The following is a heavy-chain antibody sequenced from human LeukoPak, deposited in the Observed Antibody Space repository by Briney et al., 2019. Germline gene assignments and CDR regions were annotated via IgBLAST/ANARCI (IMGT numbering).Heavy chain of an antibody. CDR2: ISGSGGST. CDR3: ASRDPGYCSSTSCYGLLDY. J-gene: IGHJ4*02. V-gene: IGHV3-23*01. D-gene: IGHD2-2*01. Sequence: GGSLRLSCAASGFTFSSYAMSWVRQAPGKGLEWVSAISGSGGSTYYADSVKGRFTISRDNSENTLYLQMNSLRAEDTAVYYCASRDPGYCSSTSCYGLLDYWGQGTLVTVSS. CDR1: GFTFSSYA.